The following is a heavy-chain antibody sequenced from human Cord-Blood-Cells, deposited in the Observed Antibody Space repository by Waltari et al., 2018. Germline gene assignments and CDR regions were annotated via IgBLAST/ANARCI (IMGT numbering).Heavy chain of an antibody. D-gene: IGHD3-22*01. CDR2: ISGSGGST. CDR1: GFTFSSYA. V-gene: IGHV3-23*01. CDR3: AYASGYSTEYFQH. J-gene: IGHJ1*01. Sequence: EVQLLESGGGLVPPGGSLRLSCAASGFTFSSYAMSWVRQAPGKGLEWVSAISGSGGSTYYADSVKGRFTISRDNSKNTLYLQMNSLRAEDTAVYYCAYASGYSTEYFQHWGQGTLVTVSS.